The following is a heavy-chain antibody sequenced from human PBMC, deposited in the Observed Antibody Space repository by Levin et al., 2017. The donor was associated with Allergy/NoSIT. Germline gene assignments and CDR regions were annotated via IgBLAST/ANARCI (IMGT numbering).Heavy chain of an antibody. CDR1: GFTLSSYW. CDR2: LKSDGSSP. J-gene: IGHJ6*03. CDR3: ARDRGGAYYYMDG. Sequence: GESLKISCAASGFTLSSYWMHWVRQAPGKGLMWVSRLKSDGSSPSYADSVKGRFTISRDSAKNTLYLQMNSLGAEDTAVYYCARDRGGAYYYMDGWGKGTTVTVSS. D-gene: IGHD3-16*01. V-gene: IGHV3-74*01.